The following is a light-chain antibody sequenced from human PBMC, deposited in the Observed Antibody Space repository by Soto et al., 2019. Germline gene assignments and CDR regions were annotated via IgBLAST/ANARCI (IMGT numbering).Light chain of an antibody. CDR1: QTISNY. CDR3: QQTYSTPIT. CDR2: AAS. Sequence: IQMTQSPSSLSASVGDIVAITCRASQTISNYLNWYQQKPGKDPYLLIYAASSLQSGVPSRFSGSSSGTDFALTITSLHPEAFATYYCQQTYSTPITFGKGRRLETK. V-gene: IGKV1-39*01. J-gene: IGKJ5*01.